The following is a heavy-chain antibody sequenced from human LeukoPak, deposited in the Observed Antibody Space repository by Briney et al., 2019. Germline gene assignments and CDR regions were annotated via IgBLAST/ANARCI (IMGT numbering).Heavy chain of an antibody. J-gene: IGHJ4*02. CDR3: ARGSAAADFDY. Sequence: GGSLRLSCAASGFTFSSYSMNWVRQAPGKGLEWVSSISSSRHYIYYADSVKGRFTVSRENAKNSLYLQMDSLRAEDTAVYYCARGSAAADFDYWGQGTLVTVSS. D-gene: IGHD6-25*01. CDR2: ISSSRHYI. CDR1: GFTFSSYS. V-gene: IGHV3-21*01.